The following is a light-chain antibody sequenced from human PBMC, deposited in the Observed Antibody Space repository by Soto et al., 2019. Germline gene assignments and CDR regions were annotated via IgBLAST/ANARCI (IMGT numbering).Light chain of an antibody. J-gene: IGKJ5*01. CDR2: DAS. CDR1: RGIDVW. Sequence: DIQMTQSPSTLSASAGDRVTITCRASRGIDVWLAWYQQKPEEAPKLLINDASGLESGVPSRFTGSGSGTEFTLTISSLQPDDFATYYCQQFHSCPITFGQGTRLEI. V-gene: IGKV1-5*01. CDR3: QQFHSCPIT.